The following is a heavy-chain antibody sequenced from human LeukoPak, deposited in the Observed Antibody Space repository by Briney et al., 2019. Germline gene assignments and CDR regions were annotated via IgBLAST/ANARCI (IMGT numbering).Heavy chain of an antibody. V-gene: IGHV3-21*01. Sequence: PGGSLRLSCAASGFTSSSYSMNWVRQAPGKGLEWVSSISSSSSYIYYADSVKGRFTISRDNAKNSLYLQMNSLRAEDTAVYYCARDRSQYYDSSGYYHDYWGQGTLVTVSS. CDR1: GFTSSSYS. J-gene: IGHJ4*02. CDR3: ARDRSQYYDSSGYYHDY. D-gene: IGHD3-22*01. CDR2: ISSSSSYI.